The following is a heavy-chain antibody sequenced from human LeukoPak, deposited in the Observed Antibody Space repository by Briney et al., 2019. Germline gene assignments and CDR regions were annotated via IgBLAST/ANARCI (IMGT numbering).Heavy chain of an antibody. D-gene: IGHD6-13*01. V-gene: IGHV4-59*01. CDR1: GGPISSYY. Sequence: SETLSLTCTVSGGPISSYYWSWVRQPPGKGLEWIGFVYYTGSTNYSPSLKSRVTISVDTSKNQFSLKLRSVTAADTAVYYCARISSSNWYNERGAFDVWGQGTMVTVSS. CDR3: ARISSSNWYNERGAFDV. J-gene: IGHJ3*01. CDR2: VYYTGST.